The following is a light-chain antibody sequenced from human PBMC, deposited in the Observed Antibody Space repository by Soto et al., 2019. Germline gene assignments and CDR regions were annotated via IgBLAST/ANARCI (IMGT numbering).Light chain of an antibody. CDR1: QSVNSGY. V-gene: IGKV3-20*01. J-gene: IGKJ5*01. Sequence: EIVFTHSPVTLSFSPVERATLSCRASQSVNSGYLAWYQQKSGQAPRLLIFGASYGAAGVPDRFSGSGSGTDFTLIISRLEPEDFAVYYCQQYGSSPFTFGQGTRLEI. CDR2: GAS. CDR3: QQYGSSPFT.